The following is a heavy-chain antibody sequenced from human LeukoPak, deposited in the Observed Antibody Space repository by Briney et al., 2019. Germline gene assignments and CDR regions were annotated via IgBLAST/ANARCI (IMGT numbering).Heavy chain of an antibody. CDR1: NYTFTSYG. CDR3: ARPLPIHNWFDP. J-gene: IGHJ5*02. Sequence: ASVKVSCKASNYTFTSYGISWVRQAPGQGLEWMAWINAYNGDTNYAQKFQGRVTLTTDTSTSTAYMELRSLRSDDTAVYYCARPLPIHNWFDPWGQGTLVTVSS. CDR2: INAYNGDT. V-gene: IGHV1-18*01.